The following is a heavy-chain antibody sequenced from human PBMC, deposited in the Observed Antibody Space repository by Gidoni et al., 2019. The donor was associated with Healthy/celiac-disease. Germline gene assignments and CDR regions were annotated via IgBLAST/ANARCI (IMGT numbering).Heavy chain of an antibody. CDR2: IYYSGSA. V-gene: IGHV4-59*01. CDR1: GGSISSYY. J-gene: IGHJ3*02. Sequence: QVQLQESGPGLVKPSETLSLTCTVPGGSISSYYWSWLRQPPGKGLEWIGYIYYSGSANYNPALKSRVTISVDTSKNQFSLKLSSVTAADTAVYYCARGGPEAFDIWGQGTMVTVSS. CDR3: ARGGPEAFDI.